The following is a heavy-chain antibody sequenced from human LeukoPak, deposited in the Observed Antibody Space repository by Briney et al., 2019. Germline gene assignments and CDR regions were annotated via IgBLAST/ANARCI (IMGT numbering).Heavy chain of an antibody. CDR3: AKELAARPIYYFDY. CDR2: ICYDGSNK. Sequence: PGGSLRLSCAASGFTFSSYGMHWVRQAPGKGLEWVAVICYDGSNKYYADSVKGRFTTSRDNSKNTLYLQMNSLRAEDTGVYYCAKELAARPIYYFDYWGQGTLVTVSS. J-gene: IGHJ4*02. V-gene: IGHV3-33*06. CDR1: GFTFSSYG. D-gene: IGHD6-6*01.